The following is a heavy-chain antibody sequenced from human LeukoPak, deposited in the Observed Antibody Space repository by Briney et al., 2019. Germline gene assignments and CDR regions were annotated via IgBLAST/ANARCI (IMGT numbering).Heavy chain of an antibody. J-gene: IGHJ3*02. Sequence: ASVKVSCKASGYTFTSYDINWVRQAPGQGLEWMGWINPNSGGTNYAQKFQGRVTMTRDTSISTAYMELSRLRSDDTAVYYCARDLLIPGYDFWSGYYQDDAFDIWGQGTMVTVSS. D-gene: IGHD3-3*01. CDR2: INPNSGGT. CDR1: GYTFTSYD. CDR3: ARDLLIPGYDFWSGYYQDDAFDI. V-gene: IGHV1-2*02.